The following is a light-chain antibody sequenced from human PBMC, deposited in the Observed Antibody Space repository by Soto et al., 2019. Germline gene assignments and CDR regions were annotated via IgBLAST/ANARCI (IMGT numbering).Light chain of an antibody. CDR1: SSNIGSNT. CDR3: AARDDSLNGPV. J-gene: IGLJ2*01. Sequence: QSVLTQPPSASGTPGQRVTISCSGSSSNIGSNTVNWYQQLPGTAPKLLIYSNNQRPSGVPDRFSGPKSGTSASLAISGLQSEDEADYYCAARDDSLNGPVFGGGTKLTVL. V-gene: IGLV1-44*01. CDR2: SNN.